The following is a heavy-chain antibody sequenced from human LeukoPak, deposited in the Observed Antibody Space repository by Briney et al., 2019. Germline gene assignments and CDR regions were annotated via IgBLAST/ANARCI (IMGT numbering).Heavy chain of an antibody. D-gene: IGHD6-19*01. V-gene: IGHV3-74*01. CDR2: INSDGSST. J-gene: IGHJ4*02. Sequence: GGSLRLSCAASGFTFSSYWMHWVRQAPGKGLVWVSRINSDGSSTSYADSVKGRFTISRDNAKNTLYLQMNSLRAEDTAVYYCARGDSSGWYPEYRGYDYWGQGTLVTVSS. CDR3: ARGDSSGWYPEYRGYDY. CDR1: GFTFSSYW.